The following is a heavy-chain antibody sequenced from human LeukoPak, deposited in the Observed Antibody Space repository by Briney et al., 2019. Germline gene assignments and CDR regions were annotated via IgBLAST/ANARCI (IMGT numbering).Heavy chain of an antibody. CDR2: INPSGGST. V-gene: IGHV1-46*01. D-gene: IGHD3-22*01. J-gene: IGHJ3*02. Sequence: GASVKVSCKASGYTFTSYYMHWVRQAPGQGLEWMGIINPSGGSTSYAQKFQGRVTMTRDMSTSTVYMELSSLRSEDTAVYYCARALFGYDSSGPADAFDIWGQGTMVTVSS. CDR1: GYTFTSYY. CDR3: ARALFGYDSSGPADAFDI.